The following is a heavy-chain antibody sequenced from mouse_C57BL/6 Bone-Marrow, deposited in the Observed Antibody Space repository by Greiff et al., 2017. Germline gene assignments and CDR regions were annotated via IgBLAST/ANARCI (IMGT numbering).Heavy chain of an antibody. CDR3: ARYDYYGSSYDAMDY. CDR1: GYTFTDYY. V-gene: IGHV1-26*01. J-gene: IGHJ4*01. D-gene: IGHD1-1*01. CDR2: INPNHGGT. Sequence: EVQLQQSGPELVKPGASVKISCKASGYTFTDYYMNWVKQSHGKSLEWIGDINPNHGGTSYNQKFKGTATLTVDKSSSTAYMELRSLTSEDSAVYYCARYDYYGSSYDAMDYWGQGTSVTVSS.